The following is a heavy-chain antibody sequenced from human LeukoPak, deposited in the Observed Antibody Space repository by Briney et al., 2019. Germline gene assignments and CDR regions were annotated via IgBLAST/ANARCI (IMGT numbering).Heavy chain of an antibody. D-gene: IGHD1-1*01. CDR3: ASRRRNDVY. J-gene: IGHJ4*02. Sequence: SETPSLTCAVYGGSFSGYYWSWIRQPPGKGLEWIGEINHSGSTNYNPSLKSRVTISVDTSKNQFSLKLSSVTAADTAVYYCASRRRNDVYWGQGTLVTVSS. CDR2: INHSGST. CDR1: GGSFSGYY. V-gene: IGHV4-34*01.